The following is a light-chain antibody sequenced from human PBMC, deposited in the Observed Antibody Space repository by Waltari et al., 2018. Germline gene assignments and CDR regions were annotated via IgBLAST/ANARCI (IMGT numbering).Light chain of an antibody. CDR1: SRDVGSYNL. Sequence: QSALTQPASVSGSPGQSITISCTGTSRDVGSYNLVSWYQQHPGKAPKLMIYEGSKRTSGFSNRFSGSKSGNTASLTISGLQAEDEADYYCCSYAGSSTYVFGTGTKVTVL. V-gene: IGLV2-23*01. CDR2: EGS. CDR3: CSYAGSSTYV. J-gene: IGLJ1*01.